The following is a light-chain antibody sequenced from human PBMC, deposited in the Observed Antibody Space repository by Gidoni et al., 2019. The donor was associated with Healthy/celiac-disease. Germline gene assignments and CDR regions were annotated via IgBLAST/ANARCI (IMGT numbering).Light chain of an antibody. Sequence: VLPPSPATLSLSPGERATLSCRASQSVSSYLAWYQQKPGQAPRLLIYDASNRATGIPARFSGSGSGTDFTLTISSLEPEDFAVYYCQQRSNWPRLTFGGGTKVEIK. CDR2: DAS. CDR1: QSVSSY. J-gene: IGKJ4*01. V-gene: IGKV3-11*01. CDR3: QQRSNWPRLT.